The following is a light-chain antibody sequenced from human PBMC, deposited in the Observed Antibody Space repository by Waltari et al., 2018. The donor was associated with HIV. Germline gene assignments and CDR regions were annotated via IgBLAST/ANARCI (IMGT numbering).Light chain of an antibody. J-gene: IGKJ2*01. CDR2: KAS. CDR3: QQYDSFPST. Sequence: DIQMTQSPSLVSASLGDRVTTTCRASQTISTWLAWYQQRPGKAPDLLIYKASTLEGGVPSRFSGSGSGTEFTLSISNLQSNDSATYYCQQYDSFPSTFGQGTKLEI. CDR1: QTISTW. V-gene: IGKV1-5*03.